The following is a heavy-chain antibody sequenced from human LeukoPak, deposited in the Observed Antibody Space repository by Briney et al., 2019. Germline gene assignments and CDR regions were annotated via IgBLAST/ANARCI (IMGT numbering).Heavy chain of an antibody. CDR2: INAGNGNT. CDR3: ARTTSRFYYYGSANFDY. D-gene: IGHD3-10*01. J-gene: IGHJ4*02. CDR1: GYTFTSYA. V-gene: IGHV1-3*01. Sequence: ASVKVSCKASGYTFTSYAMHWVRQAPGQRLEWMGWINAGNGNTKYSQKFQGRVTITRDTSASTAYMELSSLRSEDTAVYYCARTTSRFYYYGSANFDYWGQGTLVTVSS.